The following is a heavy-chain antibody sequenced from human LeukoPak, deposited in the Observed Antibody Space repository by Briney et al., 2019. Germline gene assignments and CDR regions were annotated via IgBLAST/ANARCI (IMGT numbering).Heavy chain of an antibody. CDR2: ISAYNGHT. V-gene: IGHV1-18*01. CDR3: ARSPKRIQLWLLSSYDYYYMDV. Sequence: ASVKVSCKASGYTFTNYGISWVRQAPGQGLEWMGWISAYNGHTNYAQKLQGRVTMTTDTSTSTAYMELRSLRSDDTAVYYCARSPKRIQLWLLSSYDYYYMDVWGKGTMVTVSS. CDR1: GYTFTNYG. D-gene: IGHD5-18*01. J-gene: IGHJ6*03.